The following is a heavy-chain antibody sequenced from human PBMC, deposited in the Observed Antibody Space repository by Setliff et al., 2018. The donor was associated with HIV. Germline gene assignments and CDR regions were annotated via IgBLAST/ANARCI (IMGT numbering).Heavy chain of an antibody. J-gene: IGHJ6*03. CDR3: ARDRTYGDSGTYYMDV. V-gene: IGHV4-59*01. Sequence: KTSETLSLTCTVSGGSISGYYWTWIRQPPGKGLEWIGYIYYSGTTKYNPSLKSRVTISLDTSKYQFSLKVSSVTAADSAVYYCARDRTYGDSGTYYMDVWGKGTTVTVSS. CDR2: IYYSGTT. CDR1: GGSISGYY. D-gene: IGHD3-10*01.